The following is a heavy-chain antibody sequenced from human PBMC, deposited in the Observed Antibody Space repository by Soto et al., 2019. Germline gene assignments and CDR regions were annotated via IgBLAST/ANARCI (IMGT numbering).Heavy chain of an antibody. V-gene: IGHV3-21*01. D-gene: IGHD2-2*01. CDR2: ISSSSSYI. CDR3: ARDGGVVPALYYYYGMDV. Sequence: LRLSCAASGFTFSSYSMNWVRQAPGKGLEWVSSISSSSSYIYYADSVKGRFTISRDNAKNSLYLQMNSLRAEDTAVYYCARDGGVVPALYYYYGMDVWGQGTTVTVSS. CDR1: GFTFSSYS. J-gene: IGHJ6*02.